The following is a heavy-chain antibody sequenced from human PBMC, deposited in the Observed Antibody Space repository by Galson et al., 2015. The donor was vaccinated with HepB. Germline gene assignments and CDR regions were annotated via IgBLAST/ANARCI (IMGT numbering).Heavy chain of an antibody. D-gene: IGHD3-10*01. Sequence: SVKVSCKASGGTFSTSAISWVRQGPGQGLEWMGGITPMFGTANYAQKFQGRVTITADESTRTAYMELSSLRSDDTAVYYCARGFDSTNYYYLYWGQGTLVTVSS. J-gene: IGHJ4*02. CDR1: GGTFSTSA. CDR2: ITPMFGTA. V-gene: IGHV1-69*13. CDR3: ARGFDSTNYYYLY.